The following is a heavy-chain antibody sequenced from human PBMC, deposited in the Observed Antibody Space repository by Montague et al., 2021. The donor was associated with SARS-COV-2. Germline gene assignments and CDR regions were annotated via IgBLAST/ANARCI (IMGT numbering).Heavy chain of an antibody. CDR1: GFTFSSYG. CDR2: IWYDGSNK. J-gene: IGHJ6*02. V-gene: IGHV3-33*01. Sequence: SLRLSCAASGFTFSSYGMHWVRQAPGKGLEWVAVIWYDGSNKYYADSMKGRFTISRDNSKNTLYLQMNSLRAEDTAVYYCAGMLVPYYGMDVWGQGTTVTVSS. CDR3: AGMLVPYYGMDV. D-gene: IGHD6-13*01.